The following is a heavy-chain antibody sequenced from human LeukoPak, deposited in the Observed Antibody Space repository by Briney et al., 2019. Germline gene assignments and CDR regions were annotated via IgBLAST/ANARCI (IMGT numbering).Heavy chain of an antibody. V-gene: IGHV3-48*01. CDR3: ASSGIAVAGYFDY. J-gene: IGHJ4*02. D-gene: IGHD6-19*01. Sequence: PGGSLRLSCAASEFTFSSYSMNWVRQAPGKGLEWVSYITNSGNSKSYADSVKGRFTISRDSSKNTLYLQMNSLRAGDTAVYYCASSGIAVAGYFDYWGQGTLVTVSS. CDR1: EFTFSSYS. CDR2: ITNSGNSK.